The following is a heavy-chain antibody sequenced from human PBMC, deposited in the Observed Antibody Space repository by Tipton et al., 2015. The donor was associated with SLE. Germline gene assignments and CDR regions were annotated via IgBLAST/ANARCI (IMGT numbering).Heavy chain of an antibody. V-gene: IGHV3-20*04. D-gene: IGHD6-6*01. Sequence: SLRLSCAASGFTFDDYGMSWVRQAPGKGLEWVSVINWNGGSTGYADSVKGRFTISRDNAKNSLYLQMNSLRAEDTALYYCARDLASSSSCYFDYWGQGTLVTVSS. CDR3: ARDLASSSSCYFDY. CDR2: INWNGGST. CDR1: GFTFDDYG. J-gene: IGHJ4*02.